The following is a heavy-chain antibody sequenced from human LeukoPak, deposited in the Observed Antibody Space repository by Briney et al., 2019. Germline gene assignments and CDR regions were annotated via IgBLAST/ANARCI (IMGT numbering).Heavy chain of an antibody. J-gene: IGHJ4*02. D-gene: IGHD3-10*01. V-gene: IGHV4-38-2*02. CDR1: GYSISSGYY. CDR2: IYHSGST. CDR3: ASYTIGYGSGSPNYFDY. Sequence: SETLSLTCTVSGYSISSGYYWGWIRQPPGKGLEWIGSIYHSGSTYYNPSLKSRVTISVDTSKNQFSLKLSSVTAADTAVYYCASYTIGYGSGSPNYFDYWGQGTLVTVSS.